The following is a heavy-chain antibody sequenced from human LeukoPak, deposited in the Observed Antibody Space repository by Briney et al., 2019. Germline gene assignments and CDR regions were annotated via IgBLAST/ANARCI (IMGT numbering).Heavy chain of an antibody. CDR2: ISTAGIT. Sequence: PSETLSLTCTVSGGSISSYYWNWIRQPAGKGLEWIGRISTAGITDYNPSPQSRVTMSVDTSKNQFSLNLSSVTAADTAVYYCASGQWELRDWGQGTLVTVSS. V-gene: IGHV4-4*07. CDR1: GGSISSYY. D-gene: IGHD1-26*01. J-gene: IGHJ4*02. CDR3: ASGQWELRD.